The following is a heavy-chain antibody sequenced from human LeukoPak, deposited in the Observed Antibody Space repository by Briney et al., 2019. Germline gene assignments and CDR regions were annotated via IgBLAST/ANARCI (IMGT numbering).Heavy chain of an antibody. CDR1: GFTFSSYA. CDR3: AKKSYGSGHFDY. V-gene: IGHV3-23*01. J-gene: IGHJ4*02. CDR2: ISGSGGST. D-gene: IGHD3-10*01. Sequence: PGGSLRLSCAASGFTFSSYAMGWVRQAPGKGLEWVSAISGSGGSTYYADSVKGRFTISRDNSKNTLYLQMNSLRAEDTAVYYCAKKSYGSGHFDYWGQGTLVTVSS.